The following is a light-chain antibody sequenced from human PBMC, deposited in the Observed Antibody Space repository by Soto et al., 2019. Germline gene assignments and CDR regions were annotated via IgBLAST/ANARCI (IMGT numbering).Light chain of an antibody. CDR1: QSVSNNY. V-gene: IGKV3-20*01. CDR2: GAS. J-gene: IGKJ1*01. Sequence: EIVLTQSPGTLSLSPGERATLSCRASQSVSNNYLAWYQQKPGQAPRLLTYGASSRATGIPVRFSGSGSGTDFTLTISRLEPEDFEVYYCQQHGNSPRTFGQGTTVDIK. CDR3: QQHGNSPRT.